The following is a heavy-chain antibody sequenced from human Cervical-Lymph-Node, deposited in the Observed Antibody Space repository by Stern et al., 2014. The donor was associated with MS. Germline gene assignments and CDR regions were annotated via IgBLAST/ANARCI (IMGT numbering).Heavy chain of an antibody. J-gene: IGHJ5*02. CDR2: IYHSGST. V-gene: IGHV4-30-2*01. D-gene: IGHD2-2*01. CDR3: ARAPPYCSSTSCHPLGWFDP. CDR1: GGSISSGGYS. Sequence: QLQLQESGSGLVKPSQTLSLTCAVSGGSISSGGYSWSWIRQPPGKGLEWIGYIYHSGSTYYNPSLKSRVTISVDRSQNQLSLKLSSGTAADTAVYYCARAPPYCSSTSCHPLGWFDPWGQGTLVTVSS.